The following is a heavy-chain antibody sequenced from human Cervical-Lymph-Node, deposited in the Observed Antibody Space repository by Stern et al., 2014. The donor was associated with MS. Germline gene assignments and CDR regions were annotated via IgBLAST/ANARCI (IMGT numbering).Heavy chain of an antibody. CDR2: ISYDADVN. D-gene: IGHD1-1*01. V-gene: IGHV3-33*03. CDR3: AKKSVGTTGTTTAFDY. J-gene: IGHJ4*02. CDR1: GFTFSNYG. Sequence: QVQLVQSGGGVVQPGTSLRLSCAVSGFTFSNYGMHWVRQAPGKGLEWVAVISYDADVNFYADSVKGRFTISRDPPKNPIYPQLNSLKVEDTAVYFCAKKSVGTTGTTTAFDYWGQGTLVTVSS.